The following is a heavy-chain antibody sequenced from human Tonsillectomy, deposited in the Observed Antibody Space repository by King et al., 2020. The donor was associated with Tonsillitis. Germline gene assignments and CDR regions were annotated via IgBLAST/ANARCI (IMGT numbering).Heavy chain of an antibody. V-gene: IGHV3-15*01. CDR1: GFTFSNAW. J-gene: IGHJ4*02. Sequence: VQLVESGGGLVKPGGSLRLSCAASGFTFSNAWMSWVRQAPGKGLEWVGRIKSKTNGGTTDYAAPVKGRFTISRDDSKNTLYLQMNSLKTEDTAVYYCTTGDSYCGGDGYFGFDYWGQGTLVTVSS. CDR2: IKSKTNGGTT. D-gene: IGHD2-21*02. CDR3: TTGDSYCGGDGYFGFDY.